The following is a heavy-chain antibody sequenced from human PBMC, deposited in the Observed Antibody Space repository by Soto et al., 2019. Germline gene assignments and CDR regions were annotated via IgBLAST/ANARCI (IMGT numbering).Heavy chain of an antibody. D-gene: IGHD2-21*02. CDR3: AQVEYGGGDCYYWYFDF. CDR1: GFTFNLYA. V-gene: IGHV3-23*01. CDR2: IAGGGDDT. J-gene: IGHJ2*01. Sequence: EVQLLESGGGLVQPGGSLRLSCAASGFTFNLYAMSWVRQDPGKGLEWVSTIAGGGDDTYYTDSVKGRFSISRDNPKNTLYLQMNSLRAEYTAVYYCAQVEYGGGDCYYWYFDFWGRGTLVTVSS.